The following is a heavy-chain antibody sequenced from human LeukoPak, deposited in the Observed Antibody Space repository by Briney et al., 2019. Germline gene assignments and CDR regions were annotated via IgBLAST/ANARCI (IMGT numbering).Heavy chain of an antibody. D-gene: IGHD6-13*01. CDR3: ARVGIAAPRGYYYYYMDV. V-gene: IGHV1-2*02. Sequence: WASVKVSCKASGYTFTGYYMHWVRQAPGQGLEWMGWINPNSGGTNYAQKFQGRVTMTRDTSISTAYMELSRLRSDDTAVYYCARVGIAAPRGYYYYYMDVWGKGTTVTVSS. CDR2: INPNSGGT. CDR1: GYTFTGYY. J-gene: IGHJ6*03.